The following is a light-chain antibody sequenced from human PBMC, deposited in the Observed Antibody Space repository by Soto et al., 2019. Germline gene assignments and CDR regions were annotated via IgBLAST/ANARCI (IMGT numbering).Light chain of an antibody. V-gene: IGKV1-27*01. CDR3: QKYNSAPRT. CDR2: AAS. CDR1: QGISNY. Sequence: DIQMTQSPSTLSASVGQRVTITCRASQGISNYVAWFQKKPGKAPELLIYAASTLHSGVPSRFSGSGSGTEFTRTISSLQPEDVALYYGQKYNSAPRTFGQGSKVELK. J-gene: IGKJ1*01.